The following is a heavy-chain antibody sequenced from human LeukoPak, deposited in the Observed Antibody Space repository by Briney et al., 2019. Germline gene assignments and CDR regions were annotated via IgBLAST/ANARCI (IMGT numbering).Heavy chain of an antibody. J-gene: IGHJ3*02. CDR2: ISSSGST. CDR1: GDSISSGDYY. V-gene: IGHV4-61*02. Sequence: RSSETLSLTCTVSGDSISSGDYYWSWIRQPAGKGLEWIGRISSSGSTNYNPSLKSRVTISVDTSKNQFSLKLSSVTAADTAVYFCARGPYSDDSSGAFDIWGQGTMVTVSS. D-gene: IGHD3-22*01. CDR3: ARGPYSDDSSGAFDI.